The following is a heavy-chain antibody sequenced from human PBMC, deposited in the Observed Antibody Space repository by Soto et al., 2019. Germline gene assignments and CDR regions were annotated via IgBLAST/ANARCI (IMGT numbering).Heavy chain of an antibody. D-gene: IGHD5-18*01. J-gene: IGHJ4*02. CDR3: ARGANSYGFSLDY. Sequence: SETLSLTCTVSGGSISSGGYYWSWIRQHPGKGLEWIGYIYDSGTTYNNPSLKSRVTISVDTSKNQFSLKLSSVTAADTAVYYCARGANSYGFSLDYWGQGTLVTVTS. V-gene: IGHV4-31*03. CDR1: GGSISSGGYY. CDR2: IYDSGTT.